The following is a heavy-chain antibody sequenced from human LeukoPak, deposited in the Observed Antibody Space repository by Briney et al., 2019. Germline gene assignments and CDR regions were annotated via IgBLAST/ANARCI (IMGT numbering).Heavy chain of an antibody. CDR3: ATYFYASGNYYYYIYY. CDR2: IRYDESDK. CDR1: GFTFDDYG. J-gene: IGHJ4*02. Sequence: GGSLRLSCAASGFTFDDYGMHWVRQAPGKGLEWVAFIRYDESDKKYKDSVKGRFTVSKDNSKNTVSLQMNSLRFEDTAVYYCATYFYASGNYYYYIYYWGQGAMVTVSS. V-gene: IGHV3-30*02. D-gene: IGHD3-10*01.